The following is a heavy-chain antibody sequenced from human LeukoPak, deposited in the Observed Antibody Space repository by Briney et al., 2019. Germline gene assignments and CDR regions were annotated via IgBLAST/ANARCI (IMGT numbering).Heavy chain of an antibody. D-gene: IGHD3-22*01. V-gene: IGHV4-59*01. CDR3: ARDRGGYSSSYFDY. J-gene: IGHJ4*02. Sequence: SETLSLTCSLSHGSISSYSWTWIRQPPGKGLEWIGFIDYSGSSNYNPSLKSRVTISADPSKNQFSLNLTSVTAADTAVYFCARDRGGYSSSYFDYWGQGTLVTVSS. CDR2: IDYSGSS. CDR1: HGSISSYS.